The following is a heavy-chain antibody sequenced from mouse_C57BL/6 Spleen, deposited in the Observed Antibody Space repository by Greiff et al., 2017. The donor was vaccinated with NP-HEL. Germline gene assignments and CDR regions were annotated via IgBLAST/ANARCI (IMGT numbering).Heavy chain of an antibody. CDR2: INPGSGGT. V-gene: IGHV1-54*01. CDR1: GYAFTNYL. D-gene: IGHD3-3*01. CDR3: ASGGTGFDY. Sequence: QVQLKQSGAELVRPGTSVKVSCKASGYAFTNYLIEWVKQRPGQGLEWIGVINPGSGGTNYNEKFKGKATLTADKSSSTAYMQLSSLTSEDSAVYFCASGGTGFDYWGQGTTLTVSS. J-gene: IGHJ2*01.